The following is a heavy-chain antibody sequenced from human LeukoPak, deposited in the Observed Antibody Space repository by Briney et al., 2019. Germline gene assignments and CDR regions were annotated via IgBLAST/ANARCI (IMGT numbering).Heavy chain of an antibody. Sequence: SETLSLTCTVSGGSISSYYWSWIRQPAGKGLEWIGRIYTSGSTNYNPSLKSRVTMSVDTSKNQFSLKLSSVTAADTAVYYCARAEYQLPLYYFDYWGQGTLVTVSS. CDR3: ARAEYQLPLYYFDY. V-gene: IGHV4-4*07. CDR2: IYTSGST. J-gene: IGHJ4*02. CDR1: GGSISSYY. D-gene: IGHD2-2*01.